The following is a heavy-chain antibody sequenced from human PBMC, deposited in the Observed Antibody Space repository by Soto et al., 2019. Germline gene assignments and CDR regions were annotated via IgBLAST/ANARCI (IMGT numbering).Heavy chain of an antibody. J-gene: IGHJ6*02. CDR3: ARELDDSGNVNSMGEVYYYGMDV. V-gene: IGHV3-33*01. D-gene: IGHD3-16*01. CDR1: GFTFSSYG. Sequence: GGSLRLSCAASGFTFSSYGMHWVRQAPGKGLEWVAVIWYDGSNKYYADSVKGRFTISRDNSKNTLYLQMNSLRAEDTAVYYCARELDDSGNVNSMGEVYYYGMDVWGQGTTVTVSS. CDR2: IWYDGSNK.